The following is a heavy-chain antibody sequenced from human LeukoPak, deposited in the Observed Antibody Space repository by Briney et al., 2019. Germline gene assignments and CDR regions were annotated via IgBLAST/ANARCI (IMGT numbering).Heavy chain of an antibody. CDR1: GLTVSSNY. V-gene: IGHV3-23*01. Sequence: GGSLRLSCAASGLTVSSNYMSWVRQAPGKGLEWVASLSGNEDLVWYPDSLRGRFTISRDNSKNTLYLQLNSLRVEDTAVYYCAKDRRGSGWYGGFDSWGQGMLVTVSA. J-gene: IGHJ4*02. CDR2: LSGNEDLV. CDR3: AKDRRGSGWYGGFDS. D-gene: IGHD6-19*01.